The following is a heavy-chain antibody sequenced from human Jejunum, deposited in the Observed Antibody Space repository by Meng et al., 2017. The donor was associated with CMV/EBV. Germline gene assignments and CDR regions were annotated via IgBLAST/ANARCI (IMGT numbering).Heavy chain of an antibody. D-gene: IGHD3-10*02. J-gene: IGHJ4*02. CDR3: ARDGLDGLWSGPGY. V-gene: IGHV4-59*02. CDR1: SVTTYD. CDR2: IYHTGNT. Sequence: SVTTYDGRGRRQSTGKGREWIGYIYHTGNTNYNTSRESRVTMSVDTSKNQLSLELRSVTAADTAIYYCARDGLDGLWSGPGYWGPGTLVTVSS.